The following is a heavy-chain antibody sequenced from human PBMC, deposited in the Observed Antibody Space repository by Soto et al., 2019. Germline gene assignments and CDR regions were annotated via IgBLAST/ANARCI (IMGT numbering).Heavy chain of an antibody. V-gene: IGHV3-23*01. D-gene: IGHD1-26*01. CDR2: SSGSGGSK. J-gene: IGHJ5*02. CDR3: AKSRWELLT. CDR1: GFTFSSYA. Sequence: EEQLLESGGGLVQPGGSLRLTCAGSGFTFSSYAMSWVRQAPGKGLEWVASMTASSGSGGSKFYADSVKGRFTISRDNSAHTLYLQMNSLRAEDTALYYCAKSRWELLTWGQGTLVTVSS.